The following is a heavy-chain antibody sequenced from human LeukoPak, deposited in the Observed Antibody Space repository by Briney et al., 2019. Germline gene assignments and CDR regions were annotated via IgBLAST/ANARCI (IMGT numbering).Heavy chain of an antibody. J-gene: IGHJ4*02. CDR2: IYHSGST. CDR1: GYSISSGYY. V-gene: IGHV4-38-2*02. Sequence: SETLSLTCTVSGYSISSGYYWGWIRQPPGKGLEWIGSIYHSGSTYYNPSLKSRVTISVDTSKNQFSLKLSSVTAADTAVYYCAKMSTAEVYFDYWGQGTLVTVSS. CDR3: AKMSTAEVYFDY. D-gene: IGHD5-24*01.